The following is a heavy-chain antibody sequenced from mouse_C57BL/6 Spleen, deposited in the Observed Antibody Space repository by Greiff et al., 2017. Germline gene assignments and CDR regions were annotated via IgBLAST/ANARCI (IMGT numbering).Heavy chain of an antibody. Sequence: QVQLQQSDAELVKPGASVKISCKVSGYTFTDHTIHWMKQRPEQGLEWIGYLYPRDGSTKYKEKFKGRATLTADKSSSTAYMQLNSLPSEDSAVYFCAREDGSSYAWFAYWGQGTLVTVSA. J-gene: IGHJ3*01. D-gene: IGHD1-1*01. CDR1: GYTFTDHT. CDR2: LYPRDGST. V-gene: IGHV1-78*01. CDR3: AREDGSSYAWFAY.